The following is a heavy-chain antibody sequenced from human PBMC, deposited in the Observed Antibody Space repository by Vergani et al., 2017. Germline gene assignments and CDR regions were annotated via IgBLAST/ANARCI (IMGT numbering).Heavy chain of an antibody. CDR2: INHSGST. V-gene: IGHV4-34*01. Sequence: QVQLQQWGAGLLKPSETLSLTCAVYGGSFSGYYWSWTRQPPGKGLEWIGEINHSGSTNYNPSLKSRVTISVDTSKNQFSLKLSSVTAADTAVYYCARGRSVYSSSSLDYWGQGTLVTVSS. CDR1: GGSFSGYY. J-gene: IGHJ4*02. D-gene: IGHD6-6*01. CDR3: ARGRSVYSSSSLDY.